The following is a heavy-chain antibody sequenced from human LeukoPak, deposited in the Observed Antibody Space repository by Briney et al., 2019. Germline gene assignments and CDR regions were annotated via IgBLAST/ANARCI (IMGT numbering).Heavy chain of an antibody. Sequence: PGGSLRLSCAASGFTFSSYAMHWVRQAPGKGLEWVAVISYDGSNKYYADSVKGRFTISRDNSKNTLYLQMNSLRAEDTAVYYCARDRVRSSWSGWFDPWGQGTLVTVSS. CDR3: ARDRVRSSWSGWFDP. V-gene: IGHV3-30*01. CDR1: GFTFSSYA. CDR2: ISYDGSNK. J-gene: IGHJ5*02. D-gene: IGHD6-13*01.